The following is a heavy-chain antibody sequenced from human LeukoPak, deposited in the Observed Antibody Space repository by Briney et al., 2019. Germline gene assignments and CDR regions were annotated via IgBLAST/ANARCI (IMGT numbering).Heavy chain of an antibody. CDR1: GGSISSYY. D-gene: IGHD3-22*01. J-gene: IGHJ4*02. Sequence: SETLSLTCTVSGGSISSYYWSWIRQPPGKGLEWIGYIYYSGSTNYNPSLKSRVTISVDTSKNQFSLKLSSVTAADTAVYYCARRGSGGYYDSSGYYPAIYYFDYWGQGTLATVSS. V-gene: IGHV4-59*08. CDR2: IYYSGST. CDR3: ARRGSGGYYDSSGYYPAIYYFDY.